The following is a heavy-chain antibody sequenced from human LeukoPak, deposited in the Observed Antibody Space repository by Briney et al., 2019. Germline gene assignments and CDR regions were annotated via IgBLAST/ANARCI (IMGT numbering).Heavy chain of an antibody. CDR3: AKGRSHSNYLGVDY. V-gene: IGHV3-9*01. CDR2: ISWNSGSI. D-gene: IGHD4-11*01. J-gene: IGHJ4*02. Sequence: GGSLRLSCAASGFTFDDYAMHWVRQAPGKGLEWASGISWNSGSIGYADSVKGRFTISRDNAKNSLYLQMNSLRAEDTALYYCAKGRSHSNYLGVDYWGQGTLVTVSS. CDR1: GFTFDDYA.